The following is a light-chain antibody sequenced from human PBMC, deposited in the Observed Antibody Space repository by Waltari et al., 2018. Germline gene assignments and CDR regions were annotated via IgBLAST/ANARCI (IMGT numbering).Light chain of an antibody. J-gene: IGLJ1*01. CDR3: QSYDSSLSGSYV. CDR1: SSNIGAGYD. V-gene: IGLV1-40*01. CDR2: GTS. Sequence: QSVLTQPPSVSGAPGQRVTISCTGSSSNIGAGYDVHWYQQLPGTAPKLLIYGTSNRPSGVPDRFSGSKSGTSASLAITGLQAEDEADYSCQSYDSSLSGSYVFGTGTKVTVL.